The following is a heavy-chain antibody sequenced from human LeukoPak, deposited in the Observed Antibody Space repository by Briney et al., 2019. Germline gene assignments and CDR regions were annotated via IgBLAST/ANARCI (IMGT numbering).Heavy chain of an antibody. Sequence: TSETLSLTCTVSGGSISSGGYYWSWIRQPAGKGLDWIGRFFPVGSTNYNPSLKSRVTISVDTSKNQFSLKLSSVTAADTAVYYCARASYYDFWSGYHAIRAFDIWGQGTMVTVSS. D-gene: IGHD3-3*01. V-gene: IGHV4-61*02. CDR3: ARASYYDFWSGYHAIRAFDI. CDR2: FFPVGST. CDR1: GGSISSGGYY. J-gene: IGHJ3*02.